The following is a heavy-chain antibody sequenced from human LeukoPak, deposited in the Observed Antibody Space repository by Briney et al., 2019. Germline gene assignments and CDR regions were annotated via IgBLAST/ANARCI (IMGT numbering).Heavy chain of an antibody. CDR3: ARENFQY. CDR1: GFTFSSYG. V-gene: IGHV3-7*04. Sequence: GGSLRPSCAASGFTFSSYGMNWVRQAPGKGLEWVANIKPDGSDESYVDSVKGRFTISRDNAKNSLYLQMNSLRAEDTAVYYCARENFQYWAQGTLVTVSS. CDR2: IKPDGSDE. J-gene: IGHJ4*02.